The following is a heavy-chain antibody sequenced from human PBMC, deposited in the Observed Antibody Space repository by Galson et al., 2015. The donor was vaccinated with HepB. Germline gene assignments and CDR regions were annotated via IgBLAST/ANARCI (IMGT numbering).Heavy chain of an antibody. CDR1: GFTFSSYA. Sequence: LRLSCAASGFTFSSYAMSWVRQAPGKGLEWVSAISGSGGSTYYADSVKGRFTISRDNSKNTLYLQMNSLRAEDTAVYYCAKDLIYSGYDYGYFDYWGQGTLVTVSS. CDR3: AKDLIYSGYDYGYFDY. D-gene: IGHD5-12*01. V-gene: IGHV3-23*01. CDR2: ISGSGGST. J-gene: IGHJ4*02.